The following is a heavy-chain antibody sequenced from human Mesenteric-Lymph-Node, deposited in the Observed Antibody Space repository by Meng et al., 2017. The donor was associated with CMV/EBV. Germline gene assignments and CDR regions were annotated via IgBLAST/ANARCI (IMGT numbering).Heavy chain of an antibody. D-gene: IGHD3-10*01. Sequence: EGDLVGGGGGLGQPGGSLGLSCAASGFNVRDKYMSWVRQAPGKGLEWVCIIYRGDNTYYIDSVKDRFTVSRDNSKNTMYLQMNSLRVEDTAVYYCTGDSVSNPNLDYWGQGTLVTVSS. CDR3: TGDSVSNPNLDY. CDR1: GFNVRDKY. V-gene: IGHV3-66*01. CDR2: IYRGDNT. J-gene: IGHJ4*02.